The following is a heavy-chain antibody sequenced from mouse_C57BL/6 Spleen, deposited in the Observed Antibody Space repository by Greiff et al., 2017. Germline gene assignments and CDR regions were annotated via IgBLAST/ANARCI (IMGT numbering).Heavy chain of an antibody. CDR2: INPNNGGT. CDR3: ARLGYSTSYEGYFDY. Sequence: VQLQQSGPELVKPGASVKISCKASGYTFTDYYMNWVKQSHGKSLEWIGDINPNNGGTSYNQKFKGKATLTVDKSSSTAYMVIRSLTSEDSAVYYCARLGYSTSYEGYFDYWGQGTTLTVSA. CDR1: GYTFTDYY. D-gene: IGHD2-12*01. J-gene: IGHJ2*01. V-gene: IGHV1-26*01.